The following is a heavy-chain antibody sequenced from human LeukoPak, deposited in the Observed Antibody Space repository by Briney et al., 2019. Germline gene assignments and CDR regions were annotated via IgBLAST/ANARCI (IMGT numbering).Heavy chain of an antibody. CDR1: GGSISSSSYY. V-gene: IGHV4-39*01. CDR3: ASLMEIAVAGNYFDY. CDR2: IFYSGST. J-gene: IGHJ4*02. D-gene: IGHD6-19*01. Sequence: SETLSLTCTVSGGSISSSSYYWGWIRQPPGRGLEWIGNIFYSGSTYYNPSLKSRVTISVDTSKNQFSLRLSSVTAADTAVYYCASLMEIAVAGNYFDYWGQGTLVTASS.